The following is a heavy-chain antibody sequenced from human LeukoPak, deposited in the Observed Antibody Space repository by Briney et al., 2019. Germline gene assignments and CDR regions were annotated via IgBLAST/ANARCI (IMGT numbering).Heavy chain of an antibody. CDR2: MSFDGTNE. D-gene: IGHD2-21*02. Sequence: GRSLRLSCAASGFIFRNFAMHWVRQAPGKGLEWVALMSFDGTNEYYADSVKGRFTISRDNSKNTLYLQMDSLRSDDTAVYYCAREGVEIVEATASFLFHYWGQGTLVTVSS. J-gene: IGHJ4*02. CDR3: AREGVEIVEATASFLFHY. CDR1: GFIFRNFA. V-gene: IGHV3-30-3*01.